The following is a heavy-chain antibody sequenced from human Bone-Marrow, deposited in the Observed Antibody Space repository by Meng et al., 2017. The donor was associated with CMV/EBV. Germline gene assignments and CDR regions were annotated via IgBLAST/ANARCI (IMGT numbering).Heavy chain of an antibody. V-gene: IGHV1-18*01. CDR2: ISAYNGDT. D-gene: IGHD1-26*01. CDR3: ARGPSGSYFRPFDY. Sequence: QVPLVQSGAEVKKPGASVKVSCKASGYTFTSYGISWVRQAPGQGLEWVGWISAYNGDTNYAQKLQGRVTMTTDTSTNSAYMELRSLRSDDTAVYYCARGPSGSYFRPFDYWGQGTLVTVSS. J-gene: IGHJ4*02. CDR1: GYTFTSYG.